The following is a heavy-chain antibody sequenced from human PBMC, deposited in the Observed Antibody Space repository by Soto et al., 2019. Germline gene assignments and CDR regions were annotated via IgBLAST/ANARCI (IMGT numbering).Heavy chain of an antibody. Sequence: QLQLQESGPGLVKPSETLSLTCNVFGGSISSTNYYWGWVRQPPGKGLEWIGSIYYSGRTYYNPSLKSRVTISVDTSKNQFSLNLSSVTAADTALYNCARQRERDFWSGYLEAFDIWGQGTMVTVSS. CDR1: GGSISSTNYY. D-gene: IGHD3-3*01. CDR2: IYYSGRT. V-gene: IGHV4-39*01. J-gene: IGHJ3*02. CDR3: ARQRERDFWSGYLEAFDI.